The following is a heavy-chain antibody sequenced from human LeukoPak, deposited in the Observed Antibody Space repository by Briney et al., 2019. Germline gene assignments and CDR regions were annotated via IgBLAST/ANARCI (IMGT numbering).Heavy chain of an antibody. V-gene: IGHV1-2*02. CDR1: GYTFTGYY. Sequence: ALVKVSCKASGYTFTGYYMHWVRQAPGQGLEWMGWINPNSGGTNYAQKLQGRVTMTTDTSTSTAYMELRSLRSDDTAVYYCARGGGRYSSSWEIDYWGQGTLVTVSS. CDR2: INPNSGGT. CDR3: ARGGGRYSSSWEIDY. J-gene: IGHJ4*02. D-gene: IGHD6-13*01.